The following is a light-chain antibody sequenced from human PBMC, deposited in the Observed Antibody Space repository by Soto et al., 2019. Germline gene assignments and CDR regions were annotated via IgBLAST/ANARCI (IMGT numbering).Light chain of an antibody. J-gene: IGKJ5*01. CDR3: QQRSNWPPGLT. Sequence: EIVLTQSPATLSLSPGERATLSCRASQSVSSHLAWYQQKPGQAPRLLIYDASNRATGIPARFSGSGSGTDFTLTISSLEPEDFAVYYCQQRSNWPPGLTFGQGTRLEIK. V-gene: IGKV3-11*01. CDR1: QSVSSH. CDR2: DAS.